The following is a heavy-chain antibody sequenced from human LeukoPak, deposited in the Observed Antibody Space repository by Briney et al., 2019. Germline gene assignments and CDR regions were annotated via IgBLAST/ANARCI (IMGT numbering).Heavy chain of an antibody. Sequence: GESLKISLKGSGYNFNDYWIGWVRQMPGKGLELVVLIYPGEFDLRYSPSFQGQVTISADKSIRTAYLQWSSLKASDTAMYSCARLSTTPETYFDYWGQGTLVTVSS. D-gene: IGHD1/OR15-1a*01. J-gene: IGHJ4*02. CDR3: ARLSTTPETYFDY. CDR2: IYPGEFDL. V-gene: IGHV5-51*01. CDR1: GYNFNDYW.